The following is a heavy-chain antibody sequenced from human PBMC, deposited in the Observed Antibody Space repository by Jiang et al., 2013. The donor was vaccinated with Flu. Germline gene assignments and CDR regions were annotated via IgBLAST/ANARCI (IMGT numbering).Heavy chain of an antibody. J-gene: IGHJ4*02. D-gene: IGHD3-22*01. CDR3: ARGPDSSGYYYFY. CDR1: GYTFTSYG. Sequence: GAEVKKPGASVKVSCKASGYTFTSYGISWVRQAPGQGLEWMGWISAYNGNTNYAQKLQGRVTITADKSTSTAYMELSSLRSEDTAVYYCARGPDSSGYYYFYWGQGTLVTVSS. V-gene: IGHV1-18*01. CDR2: ISAYNGNT.